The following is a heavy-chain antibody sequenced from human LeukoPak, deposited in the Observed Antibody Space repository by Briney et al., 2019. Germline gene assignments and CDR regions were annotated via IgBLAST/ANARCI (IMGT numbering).Heavy chain of an antibody. J-gene: IGHJ4*02. CDR2: INQDGSEK. D-gene: IGHD3-3*01. CDR1: GFTFGAHW. Sequence: GGSLRLSCAASGFTFGAHWMSWVRQAPGKGLEWVANINQDGSEKNYVDSVKGRFTISRDNARNSLYLQMNSLRGEDTAVYHCARVKLGFTIFDYWGQGTLVTVSS. V-gene: IGHV3-7*01. CDR3: ARVKLGFTIFDY.